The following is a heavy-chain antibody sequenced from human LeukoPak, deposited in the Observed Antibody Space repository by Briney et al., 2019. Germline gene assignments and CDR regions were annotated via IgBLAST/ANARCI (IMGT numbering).Heavy chain of an antibody. J-gene: IGHJ3*02. D-gene: IGHD2-21*01. CDR2: IYYSGST. CDR3: ARALLGGDPLGAFDI. Sequence: SETLSLTCTVSGGSISSYYWSWIRQPPGKGLEWIGYIYYSGSTNYNPSLKSRVTISVDTSKNQFSLKLSSVTAADTAVYYCARALLGGDPLGAFDIWGQGTMVTVSS. CDR1: GGSISSYY. V-gene: IGHV4-59*01.